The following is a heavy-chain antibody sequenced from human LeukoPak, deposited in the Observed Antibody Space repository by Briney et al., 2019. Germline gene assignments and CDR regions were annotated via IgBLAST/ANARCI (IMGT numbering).Heavy chain of an antibody. D-gene: IGHD3-10*01. J-gene: IGHJ6*02. Sequence: GASVKVSCKASRGTFSSYAISWVRQAPGQGLECMGRIIPILDIATYAQKFQGRVTITADKSTSTAYMELSSLSSEDTAVYYCARDQGVTDPPPYGLDVWGQGTTVTVSS. V-gene: IGHV1-69*04. CDR3: ARDQGVTDPPPYGLDV. CDR2: IIPILDIA. CDR1: RGTFSSYA.